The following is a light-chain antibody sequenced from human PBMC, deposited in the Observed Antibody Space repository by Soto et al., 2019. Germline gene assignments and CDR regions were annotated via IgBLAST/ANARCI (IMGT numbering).Light chain of an antibody. CDR1: QAIRND. CDR3: LHDALFPYS. J-gene: IGKJ2*03. CDR2: GIS. V-gene: IGKV1-6*01. Sequence: AIQMTQSPSSLSASVGDTVTFTCRASQAIRNDLGWFQQRPGKPPKLLIYGISILQTGVPSRFRGSGSGTDFTLTISGLQPEDFATYYCLHDALFPYSFGQGTRLEI.